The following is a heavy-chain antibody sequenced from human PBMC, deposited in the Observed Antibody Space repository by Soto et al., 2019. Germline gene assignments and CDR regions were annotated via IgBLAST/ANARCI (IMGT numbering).Heavy chain of an antibody. CDR2: ISSSGSTI. CDR1: GFTFSSYE. V-gene: IGHV3-48*03. CDR3: ARDQNQFWSGYTPYYYYYYGMDV. Sequence: GGSLRLSCAASGFTFSSYEMNWVRQAPGKGLEWVSYISSSGSTIYYADSVKGRFTISRDNAKNSLYLQMSSLRAEDTAVYYCARDQNQFWSGYTPYYYYYYGMDVWGQGTTVTVSS. D-gene: IGHD3-3*01. J-gene: IGHJ6*02.